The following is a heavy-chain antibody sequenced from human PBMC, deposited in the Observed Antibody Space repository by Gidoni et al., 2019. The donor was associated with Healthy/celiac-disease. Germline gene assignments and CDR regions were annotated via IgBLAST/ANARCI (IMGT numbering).Heavy chain of an antibody. J-gene: IGHJ4*02. Sequence: EVQLVESGGGLVQPGGSLRLYCAASGFPFSSYWMSWVRQAPGKGLEWVANIKQDGSEKYYVDSVKGRFTISRDNAKNSLYLQMNSLRAEDTAVYYCAREMAAAGFDYWGQGTLVTVSS. CDR2: IKQDGSEK. CDR3: AREMAAAGFDY. D-gene: IGHD6-13*01. V-gene: IGHV3-7*03. CDR1: GFPFSSYW.